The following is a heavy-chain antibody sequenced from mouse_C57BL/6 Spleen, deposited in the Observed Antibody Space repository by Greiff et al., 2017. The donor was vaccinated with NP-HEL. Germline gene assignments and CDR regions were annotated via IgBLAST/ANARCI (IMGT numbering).Heavy chain of an antibody. CDR2: IHPNSGST. CDR1: GYTFTSYW. Sequence: VQLQQPGAELVKPGASVKLSCKASGYTFTSYWMHWVKQRPGQGLEWIGMIHPNSGSTNYNEKFKSKATLTVDKSSSTAHMQLSSLTSEDSAVYYCASLLRSYAMDYWGQGTSVTVSS. D-gene: IGHD1-1*01. CDR3: ASLLRSYAMDY. J-gene: IGHJ4*01. V-gene: IGHV1-64*01.